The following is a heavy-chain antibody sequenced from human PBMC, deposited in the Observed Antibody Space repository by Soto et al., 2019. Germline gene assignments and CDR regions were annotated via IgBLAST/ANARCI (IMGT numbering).Heavy chain of an antibody. V-gene: IGHV5-51*01. D-gene: IGHD1-7*01. CDR1: GYRFTNYW. Sequence: GESLKISCKGSGYRFTNYWIGWVRQMPGKGLEWMGIIYPGDSDTRYSPSFQGQVTISADKSISTAYLQWSSLKASDTAMYYCARQEELELGADAFDYWGQGTLVTLSS. CDR2: IYPGDSDT. CDR3: ARQEELELGADAFDY. J-gene: IGHJ4*02.